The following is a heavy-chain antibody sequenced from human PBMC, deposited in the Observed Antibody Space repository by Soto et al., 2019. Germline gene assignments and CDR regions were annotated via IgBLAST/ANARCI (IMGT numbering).Heavy chain of an antibody. V-gene: IGHV4-59*12. J-gene: IGHJ3*02. D-gene: IGHD5-12*01. CDR3: ARGRRIVATAGAFDI. CDR2: IYYSGST. CDR1: GGSISSYY. Sequence: NPSETLSLTCTVSGGSISSYYWSWIRQPPGKGLEWIGYIYYSGSTNYNPSLKSRVTISVDTSKNQFSLKLSSVTAADTAVYYCARGRRIVATAGAFDIWGQGTMVTVSS.